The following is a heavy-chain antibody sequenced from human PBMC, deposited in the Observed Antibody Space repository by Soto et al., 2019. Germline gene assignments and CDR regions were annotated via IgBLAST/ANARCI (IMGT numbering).Heavy chain of an antibody. J-gene: IGHJ5*02. CDR3: ARHMDYDISAGYYNWFDP. CDR2: IYYSGST. CDR1: GGSISSSSYY. Sequence: PSETLPLTCTVSGGSISSSSYYWGWIRQPPGKGLEWIGSIYYSGSTYYNPSLKSRVTISVDTSKNQFSLKLSSVTAADTAVYYCARHMDYDISAGYYNWFDPWGQGTLXTVSS. D-gene: IGHD3-9*01. V-gene: IGHV4-39*01.